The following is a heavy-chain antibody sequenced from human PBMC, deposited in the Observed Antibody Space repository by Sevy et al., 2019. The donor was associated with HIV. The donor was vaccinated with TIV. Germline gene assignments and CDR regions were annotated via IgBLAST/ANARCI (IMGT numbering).Heavy chain of an antibody. V-gene: IGHV4-39*01. D-gene: IGHD3-3*01. Sequence: SETLSLTCSVSGGAISKIGNYWGWVRQPPGERLEWIGDIFHTGKTNYNPSLKSRVTISLDTSKNQFSLKLSSVTAADTAVYYCAKIYDYWGPGALVTVSS. CDR1: GGAISKIGNY. CDR2: IFHTGKT. J-gene: IGHJ4*02. CDR3: AKIYDY.